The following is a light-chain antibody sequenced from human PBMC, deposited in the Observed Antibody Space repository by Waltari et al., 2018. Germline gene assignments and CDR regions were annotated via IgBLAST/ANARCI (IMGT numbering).Light chain of an antibody. CDR2: EGS. J-gene: IGLJ1*01. CDR1: DSDVGAYDF. CDR3: SSYTTSSAPGV. Sequence: QSALTQPTSVSGSPGQSITISCSGTDSDVGAYDFVSWYQQHPGKAPHPIIYEGSNRPSGSANRFAASKSGNTAALTISGLQAEDEADYYCSSYTTSSAPGVFGTGTRVTVL. V-gene: IGLV2-14*01.